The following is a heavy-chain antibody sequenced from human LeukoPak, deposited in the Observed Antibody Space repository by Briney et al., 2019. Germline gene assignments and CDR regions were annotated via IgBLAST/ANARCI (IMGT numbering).Heavy chain of an antibody. CDR3: ARHRPSGSGYYDY. D-gene: IGHD3-22*01. CDR2: IYYTGST. V-gene: IGHV4-59*08. Sequence: PSETLSLTCTVSGGSISNDYWSWVRQPPGKGLEWIGYIYYTGSTNYKSSLKSRVTISVDTSKNQFSLKLSSVTAADTAVYYCARHRPSGSGYYDYWGQGTLVTVSS. J-gene: IGHJ4*02. CDR1: GGSISNDY.